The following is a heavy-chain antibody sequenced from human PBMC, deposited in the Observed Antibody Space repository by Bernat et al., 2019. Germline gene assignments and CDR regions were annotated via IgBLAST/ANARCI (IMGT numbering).Heavy chain of an antibody. D-gene: IGHD3-10*01. CDR2: IYYSGST. CDR3: AGRPTRGRFDP. CDR1: GGSISDSTYY. J-gene: IGHJ5*02. V-gene: IGHV4-39*01. Sequence: QLQLQESGPGLVKPSETLSLTCTVSGGSISDSTYYWLWIRQPPGKGLEWVGTIYYSGSTYYNPSLKSRVTISVDTSKNQLSLKRNSVTAAGTAVYYCAGRPTRGRFDPWGQGTLVTVSS.